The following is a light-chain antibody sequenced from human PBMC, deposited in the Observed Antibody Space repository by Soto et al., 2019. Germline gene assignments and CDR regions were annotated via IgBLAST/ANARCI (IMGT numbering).Light chain of an antibody. CDR3: SSYAGSNNVV. CDR1: SSDVGGYNS. Sequence: SALTQPPSASGSPGQSVTISCTGTSSDVGGYNSVSWYQQHPGKAPKLMIYEVSKRPSGVPDRFSGSKSGNTASLTVSGLQAEDEADYYCSSYAGSNNVVFGGGTPLTVL. V-gene: IGLV2-8*01. J-gene: IGLJ2*01. CDR2: EVS.